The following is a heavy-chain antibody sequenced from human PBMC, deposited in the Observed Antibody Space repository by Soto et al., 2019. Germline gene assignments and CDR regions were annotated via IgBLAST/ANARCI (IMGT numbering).Heavy chain of an antibody. Sequence: GASVKVSCKASGYTFTSYDINCARQATGQGLEWMGWMNPNSGNTGYAQKFQGRVTMTRNTSISTAYMELSSLRSEDTAVYYCARGLDSVTTNYYYYMDVWGKGTTVTVSS. CDR1: GYTFTSYD. J-gene: IGHJ6*03. CDR2: MNPNSGNT. CDR3: ARGLDSVTTNYYYYMDV. D-gene: IGHD4-17*01. V-gene: IGHV1-8*01.